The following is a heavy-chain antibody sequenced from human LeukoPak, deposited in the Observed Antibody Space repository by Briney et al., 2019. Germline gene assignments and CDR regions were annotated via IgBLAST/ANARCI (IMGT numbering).Heavy chain of an antibody. Sequence: PGGSLRLSRAASGFTFSDHAMHWVRQAPGKGLEWVSAVGIAADTFYPGSVKGRFTISRENAKNSLYLQMNSLRVEDTAVYYCVRQKKSHGNFDYWGQGTLVTVSS. CDR2: VGIAADT. J-gene: IGHJ4*02. D-gene: IGHD1-26*01. CDR3: VRQKKSHGNFDY. V-gene: IGHV3-13*01. CDR1: GFTFSDHA.